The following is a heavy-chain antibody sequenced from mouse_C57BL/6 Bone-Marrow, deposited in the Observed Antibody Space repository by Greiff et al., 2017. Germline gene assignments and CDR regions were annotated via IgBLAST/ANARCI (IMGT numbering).Heavy chain of an antibody. CDR2: IDPENGDT. CDR1: GFNIKDYY. J-gene: IGHJ3*01. CDR3: DAKVDYGSALFAY. V-gene: IGHV14-4*02. Sequence: VQLQQSGAELVRSGASVKLSCTASGFNIKDYYMHWVKQRPEQGLEWIGWIDPENGDTEYAPKFQGKATMTADTSSNTAYLQLSSLTSEDTAVYYCDAKVDYGSALFAYWGQGTLVTVSA. D-gene: IGHD1-1*01.